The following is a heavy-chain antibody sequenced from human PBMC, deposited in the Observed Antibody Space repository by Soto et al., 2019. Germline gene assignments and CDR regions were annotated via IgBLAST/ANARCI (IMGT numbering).Heavy chain of an antibody. CDR3: ARGFWSGYSYYFDY. CDR1: GFTFSSYG. Sequence: ESGGGVVQPGRSLRLSCAASGFTFSSYGMHWVRQAPGKGLEWVAVIWYDGSNKYYADSVKGRFTISRDNSKNTLYLQMNSLRAEDTAVYYCARGFWSGYSYYFDYWGQGTLVTVSS. V-gene: IGHV3-33*01. CDR2: IWYDGSNK. D-gene: IGHD3-3*01. J-gene: IGHJ4*02.